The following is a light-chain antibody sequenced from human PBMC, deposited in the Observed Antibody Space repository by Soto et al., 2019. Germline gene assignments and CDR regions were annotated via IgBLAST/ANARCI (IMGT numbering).Light chain of an antibody. CDR1: NIGSES. V-gene: IGLV3-21*02. CDR2: DDS. J-gene: IGLJ1*01. CDR3: QVWYSSTDLYV. Sequence: SYELTQPPSVSVAPGQTARITCGGNNIGSESVHWYQQRPGQAPVLVVYDDSGRASGIPERFSGSNSANTATLTISRVEAGDEADYYCQVWYSSTDLYVFGSGTKVTVL.